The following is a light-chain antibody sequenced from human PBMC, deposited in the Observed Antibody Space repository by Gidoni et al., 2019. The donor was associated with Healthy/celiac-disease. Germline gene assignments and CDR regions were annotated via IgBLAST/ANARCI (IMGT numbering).Light chain of an antibody. CDR3: QSYDSSLSGSGV. J-gene: IGLJ2*01. V-gene: IGLV1-40*01. CDR2: GNS. CDR1: SSNIGAGYD. Sequence: HSVLTQPPSVSGAPGQRVNISCTGSSSNIGAGYDVHWYQQLPGTAPKLLIYGNSNRPSGVPDRFSGSKSGTSASLAITGLQAEDEADYYCQSYDSSLSGSGVFGGGTKLTVL.